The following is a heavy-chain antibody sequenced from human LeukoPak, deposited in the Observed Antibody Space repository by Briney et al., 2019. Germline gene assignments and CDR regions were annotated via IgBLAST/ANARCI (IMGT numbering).Heavy chain of an antibody. CDR2: ITPILGIV. D-gene: IGHD4-11*01. CDR1: GGTFNSYA. V-gene: IGHV1-69*04. J-gene: IGHJ4*02. Sequence: SVKVSCKASGGTFNSYAISWVRQAPGQGLEWMGRITPILGIVNYAQKFQGRVTITADKSTSTAYMELSSLRSEDTAVYYCARAPNLTTKRAFDYWGQGTLVTVSS. CDR3: ARAPNLTTKRAFDY.